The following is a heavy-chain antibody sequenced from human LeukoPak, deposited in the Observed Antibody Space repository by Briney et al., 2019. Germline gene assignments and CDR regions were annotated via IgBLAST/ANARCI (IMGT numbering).Heavy chain of an antibody. CDR2: INHSGST. CDR1: GGSFSGYY. CDR3: ARLYSGWPDY. D-gene: IGHD6-19*01. Sequence: SETLSLTCAAYGGSFSGYYWSWIRQPPGKGLEWIGEINHSGSTNYNPSLKSRVTISVDTSKNQFSLKLSSVTAADTAVYYCARLYSGWPDYWGQGTLVTVSS. J-gene: IGHJ4*02. V-gene: IGHV4-34*01.